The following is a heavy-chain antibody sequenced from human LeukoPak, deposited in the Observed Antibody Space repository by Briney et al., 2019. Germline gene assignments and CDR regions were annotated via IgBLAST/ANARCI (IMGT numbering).Heavy chain of an antibody. CDR1: GGSFSGYY. CDR3: ARGYYYDSSGYYQDY. V-gene: IGHV4-34*01. CDR2: INHSGST. Sequence: SETLSLTXAVYGGSFSGYYWSWIRQPPGKGLEWIGEINHSGSTNYNPSLKSRVTISVDTSKNQFSLKLSSVTAADTAVYYCARGYYYDSSGYYQDYWGQGTLVTVSS. D-gene: IGHD3-22*01. J-gene: IGHJ4*02.